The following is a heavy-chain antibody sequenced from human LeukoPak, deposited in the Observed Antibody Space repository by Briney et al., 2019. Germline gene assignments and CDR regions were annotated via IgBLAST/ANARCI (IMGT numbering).Heavy chain of an antibody. CDR1: GFIFRSYS. Sequence: GGSLRLSCAASGFIFRSYSMSWVRQPPGKGREWVSHISSSSSTIYYTDSVKGRFTISRDNAKNSLYLQMNSLRAEDTAVYYCARDWVTMVRGVADAFDIWGQGTMVTVSS. V-gene: IGHV3-48*01. CDR2: ISSSSSTI. J-gene: IGHJ3*02. D-gene: IGHD3-10*01. CDR3: ARDWVTMVRGVADAFDI.